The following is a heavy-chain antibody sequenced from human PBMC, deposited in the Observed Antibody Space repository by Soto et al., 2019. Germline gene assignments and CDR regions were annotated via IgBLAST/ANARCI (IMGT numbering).Heavy chain of an antibody. CDR3: AKEDGYFGGATNPLYYFDY. D-gene: IGHD1-26*01. CDR1: GFTFRSYG. V-gene: IGHV3-30*18. Sequence: GGSLRLSCAASGFTFRSYGMHGFRQAPGKGLEWVAVISYDGSNKYYADSVKGRFTISRDNSKNTLYLQMNSLRAEDTAVYYCAKEDGYFGGATNPLYYFDYWGQGTLVTVSS. CDR2: ISYDGSNK. J-gene: IGHJ4*02.